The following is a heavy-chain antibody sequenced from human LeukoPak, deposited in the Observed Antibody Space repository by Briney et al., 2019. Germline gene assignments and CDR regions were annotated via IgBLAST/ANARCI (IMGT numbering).Heavy chain of an antibody. V-gene: IGHV4-59*11. CDR2: IYYSGST. D-gene: IGHD3-3*01. Sequence: PSETLSLTCTVSGGSISSHYWSWIRPPPGKGLEWIGYIYYSGSTNYNPSLKSRVTITVDTSKYQYSLKLSSVTAADTAGYYCARGQGYYDFWSGYYFDDWGQGTLVTVSS. CDR1: GGSISSHY. CDR3: ARGQGYYDFWSGYYFDD. J-gene: IGHJ4*01.